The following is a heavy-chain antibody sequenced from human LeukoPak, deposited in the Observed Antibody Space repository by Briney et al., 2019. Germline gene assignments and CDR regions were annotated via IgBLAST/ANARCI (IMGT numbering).Heavy chain of an antibody. J-gene: IGHJ4*02. D-gene: IGHD3-10*01. CDR3: ARNLVQYYGSGSYSDY. CDR2: INPNSGGT. V-gene: IGHV1-2*02. Sequence: ASVKVSCKASGFTFTGYYMHWVRQAPGQGLEWMGWINPNSGGTNYAQKLQGRVTMTTDTSTSTAYMELRSLRSDDTAVYYCARNLVQYYGSGSYSDYWGQGTLVTVSS. CDR1: GFTFTGYY.